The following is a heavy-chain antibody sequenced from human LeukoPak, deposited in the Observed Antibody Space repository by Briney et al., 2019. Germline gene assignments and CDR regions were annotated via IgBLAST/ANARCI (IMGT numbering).Heavy chain of an antibody. V-gene: IGHV5-51*01. CDR3: ASQEYCSSTSCYPDYYMDV. D-gene: IGHD2-2*01. Sequence: GESLKISCKGSGYSFTSYWIGWVRQMPGKGLEWMGIIYPGDSDTRYSPSFQGQVTISADKSISTAYLQWSSLKASDTAMYYCASQEYCSSTSCYPDYYMDVWGKGTTVTVSS. CDR1: GYSFTSYW. CDR2: IYPGDSDT. J-gene: IGHJ6*03.